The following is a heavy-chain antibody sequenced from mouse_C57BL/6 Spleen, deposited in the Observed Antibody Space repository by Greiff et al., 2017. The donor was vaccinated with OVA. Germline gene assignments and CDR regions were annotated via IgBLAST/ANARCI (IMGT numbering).Heavy chain of an antibody. V-gene: IGHV1-64*01. CDR2: IHPNSGST. Sequence: VQLQQPGAELVKPGASVKLSCKASGYTFTSYWMHWVKQRPGQGLEWIGMIHPNSGSTNYNEKFKSKATLTVDKSSSTAYLQLSSLTSEDSAVYYCARKGDGGFDYWGQGTTLTVSS. CDR1: GYTFTSYW. D-gene: IGHD3-3*01. J-gene: IGHJ2*01. CDR3: ARKGDGGFDY.